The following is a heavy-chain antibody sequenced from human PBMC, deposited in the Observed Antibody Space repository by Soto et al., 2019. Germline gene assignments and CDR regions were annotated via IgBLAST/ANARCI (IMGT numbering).Heavy chain of an antibody. D-gene: IGHD3-3*01. V-gene: IGHV3-33*01. CDR1: GFTFSSYG. CDR3: ARDLGSGYYYYGMDV. Sequence: GGSLRLSCAASGFTFSSYGMHWVRQAPGKGLEWVAIIWYDGSIGYYAGSVKGRFTVSRDNSKNTLYLQMNSLRVEDTAVYYCARDLGSGYYYYGMDVWGQGTTVTVSS. J-gene: IGHJ6*02. CDR2: IWYDGSIG.